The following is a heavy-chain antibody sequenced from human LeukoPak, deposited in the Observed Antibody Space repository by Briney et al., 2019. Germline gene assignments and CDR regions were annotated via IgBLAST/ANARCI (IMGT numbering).Heavy chain of an antibody. D-gene: IGHD2/OR15-2a*01. CDR3: ATAFPLRDFGGILDY. J-gene: IGHJ4*02. V-gene: IGHV1-24*01. CDR2: FDLEDGET. CDR1: GYSLGELS. Sequence: AASVKVSCKVSGYSLGELSLHWVRQAPGKGLEWIGGFDLEDGETTYAQNFQGRVSLTEDTSTDTAYLDLSSLRSDDTALYYCATAFPLRDFGGILDYWGQGTLVTVSS.